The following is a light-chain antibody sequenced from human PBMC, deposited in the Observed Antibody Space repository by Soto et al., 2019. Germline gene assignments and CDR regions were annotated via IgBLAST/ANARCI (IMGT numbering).Light chain of an antibody. CDR2: GAS. CDR3: QQRSNWPLIT. Sequence: EIVLTQSPATLSLSPGERATLSCRASQSVSSYLAWYQQKPGHAPRLLIYGASNRATGIPARFSGSGSGTDFTLTISSLEPEDFAVYYCQQRSNWPLITFGQGTRLEIK. CDR1: QSVSSY. J-gene: IGKJ5*01. V-gene: IGKV3-11*01.